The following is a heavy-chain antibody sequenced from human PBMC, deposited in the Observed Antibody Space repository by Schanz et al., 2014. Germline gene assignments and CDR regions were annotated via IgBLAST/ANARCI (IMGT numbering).Heavy chain of an antibody. CDR2: ISYSGST. D-gene: IGHD6-19*01. CDR1: GASISSSNW. CDR3: ARGHHPHGITVAARGFDP. V-gene: IGHV4-4*02. J-gene: IGHJ5*02. Sequence: QVQLQESGPGLVKPSGTLSLTCAVSGASISSSNWWSWVRQPPGKGLEWIGFISYSGSTYYNPSLKSRVTISVDTSKNQFSLNLSSATAADTAVYYCARGHHPHGITVAARGFDPWGQGTLVTVSS.